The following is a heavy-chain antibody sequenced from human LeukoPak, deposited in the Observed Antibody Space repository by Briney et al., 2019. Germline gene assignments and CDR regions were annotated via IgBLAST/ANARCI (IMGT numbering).Heavy chain of an antibody. J-gene: IGHJ6*02. CDR2: INHSGST. D-gene: IGHD4-17*01. CDR3: ARGGVARWRDYYYYYYYGMDV. Sequence: SETLSLTCAVYGGSFSGYYWSWIRQPPGKGLEWIGEINHSGSTNYNPSLKSRVTISVDTSKNQFSLKLSSVTAADTAVHYCARGGVARWRDYYYYYYYGMDVWGQGTTVTVSS. CDR1: GGSFSGYY. V-gene: IGHV4-34*01.